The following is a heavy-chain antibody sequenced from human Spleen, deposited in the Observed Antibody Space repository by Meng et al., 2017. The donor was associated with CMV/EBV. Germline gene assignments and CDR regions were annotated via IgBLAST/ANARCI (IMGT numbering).Heavy chain of an antibody. CDR1: GFTVFSNE. V-gene: IGHV3-38*03. J-gene: IGHJ6*02. CDR2: IRGGRT. Sequence: ESLKISCAASGFTVFSNEMSWVRQAPGKGLEWVSTIRGGRTYYADSVKGRFTISRDNSKNTLYLQMNSLRAEDTAVYYCARALAAKWGYGMDVWGQGTTVTVSS. CDR3: ARALAAKWGYGMDV. D-gene: IGHD1-26*01.